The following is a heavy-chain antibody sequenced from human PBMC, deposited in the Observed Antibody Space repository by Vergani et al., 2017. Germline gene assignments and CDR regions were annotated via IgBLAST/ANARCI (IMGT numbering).Heavy chain of an antibody. CDR1: GGSISSGGYY. CDR3: ARGGILWYFDL. Sequence: QVQLQESGPGLVKPSQTLSLTCTVSGGSISSGGYYWSWIRQHPGKGLEWIGEINHSGSTNYNPSLKSRVTISVDTSKNQFSLKLSSVTAADTAVYYCARGGILWYFDLGGRGTLVTVSS. J-gene: IGHJ2*01. CDR2: INHSGST. V-gene: IGHV4-31*03. D-gene: IGHD3-16*01.